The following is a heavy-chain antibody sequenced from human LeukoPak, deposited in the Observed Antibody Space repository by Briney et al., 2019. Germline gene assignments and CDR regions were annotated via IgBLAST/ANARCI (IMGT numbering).Heavy chain of an antibody. D-gene: IGHD3-22*01. Sequence: GGTLRLSCAASGFIFSSSAMNWVRQAPGKGLEWVSTISDNGGNTYYPDSVKGRFTISRDNSKNTLYLQMNSLRAEDTAVYYCAKSAYYDLWGQGTLVTVSS. J-gene: IGHJ4*02. V-gene: IGHV3-23*01. CDR1: GFIFSSSA. CDR3: AKSAYYDL. CDR2: ISDNGGNT.